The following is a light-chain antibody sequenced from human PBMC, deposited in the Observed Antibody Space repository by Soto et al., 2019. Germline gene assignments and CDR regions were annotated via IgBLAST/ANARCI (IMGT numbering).Light chain of an antibody. Sequence: QSVLTQSSSASASLGSSVKLTCTLSSGHSSYIIAWHQQQPGKAPRYLMKLEGSGSYNKGSGVPDRFSGSSSGADRYFTISNLQFEDEADYYCETWDSNSRVYGGGTKQTVL. CDR3: ETWDSNSRV. J-gene: IGLJ3*02. CDR2: LEGSGSY. V-gene: IGLV4-60*02. CDR1: SGHSSYI.